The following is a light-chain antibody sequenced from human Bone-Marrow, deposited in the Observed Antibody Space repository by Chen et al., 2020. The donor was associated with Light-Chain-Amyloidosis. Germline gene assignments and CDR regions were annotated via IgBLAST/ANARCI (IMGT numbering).Light chain of an antibody. CDR3: QSAERSVSYEVI. CDR2: RDT. J-gene: IGLJ2*01. V-gene: IGLV3-25*03. Sequence: SYELTQPPSVSVSPGQTARITCSGADLPTKYAYWYQQKPGQAPVLVIRRDTEKPSGISARVTCASSVTTATLTISGVQADGVADYHWQSAERSVSYEVIFGGGTKLSVL. CDR1: DLPTKY.